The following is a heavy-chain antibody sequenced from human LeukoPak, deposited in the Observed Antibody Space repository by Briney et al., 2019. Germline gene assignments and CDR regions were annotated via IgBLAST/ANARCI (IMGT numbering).Heavy chain of an antibody. CDR2: INHSGST. Sequence: SETLSLTCAVYGGPFSGYYWSWIRQPPGKGLEWIGEINHSGSTNYNPSLKSRVTISVDTSKNQFSLKLSSVTAADTAVYYCARAYCSSTSCYNLRWFDPWGQGTLVTVSS. D-gene: IGHD2-2*02. CDR1: GGPFSGYY. J-gene: IGHJ5*02. CDR3: ARAYCSSTSCYNLRWFDP. V-gene: IGHV4-34*01.